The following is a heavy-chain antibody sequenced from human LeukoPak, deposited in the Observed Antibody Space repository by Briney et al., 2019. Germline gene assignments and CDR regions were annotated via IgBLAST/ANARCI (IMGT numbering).Heavy chain of an antibody. CDR2: IYYSGST. D-gene: IGHD6-13*01. CDR1: GGSISSYY. J-gene: IGHJ4*02. Sequence: PSETLSLTCTVSGGSISSYYWSWIRQPPGKGLEWIGYIYYSGSTNYNPSLKSRVTISVDTSKNQFSLKLSSVTAADTAVYYCARRGGRWYYFDYWGQGTLVTVSS. CDR3: ARRGGRWYYFDY. V-gene: IGHV4-59*08.